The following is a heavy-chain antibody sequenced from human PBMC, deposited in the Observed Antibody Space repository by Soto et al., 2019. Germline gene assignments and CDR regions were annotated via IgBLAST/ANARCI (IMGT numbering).Heavy chain of an antibody. Sequence: PSETLSLTCAVYGGSFSGYYWSWIRQPPGKGLEWIGEINHSGSTNYNPSLKSRVTISVDTSKNQFSLKLSSVTAADTAVYYCARGYSSSFPPYFDYWGQGTLVTV. D-gene: IGHD6-6*01. CDR1: GGSFSGYY. CDR2: INHSGST. CDR3: ARGYSSSFPPYFDY. J-gene: IGHJ4*02. V-gene: IGHV4-34*01.